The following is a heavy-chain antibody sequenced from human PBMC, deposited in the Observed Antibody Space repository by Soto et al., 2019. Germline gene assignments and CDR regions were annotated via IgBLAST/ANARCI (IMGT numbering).Heavy chain of an antibody. J-gene: IGHJ4*02. V-gene: IGHV3-66*04. Sequence: EVQLVESGGGLVQPGGSLRLSCAASGFTVSSNYMSWVRQAPGKGLEWVSVIYSGGSTYYEDSVKGSFTISRDNSKNTLYLQMNSLRAEDTAVYYCARHPTSGDYADGAFDYWGQGTLVTVSS. CDR1: GFTVSSNY. CDR3: ARHPTSGDYADGAFDY. CDR2: IYSGGST. D-gene: IGHD4-17*01.